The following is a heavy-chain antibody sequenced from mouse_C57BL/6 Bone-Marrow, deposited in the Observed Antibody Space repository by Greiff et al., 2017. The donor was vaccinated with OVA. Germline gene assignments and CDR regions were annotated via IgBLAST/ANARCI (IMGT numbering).Heavy chain of an antibody. CDR2: ISNLAYSI. V-gene: IGHV5-15*04. D-gene: IGHD1-1*01. J-gene: IGHJ1*03. CDR1: GFTFSDYG. CDR3: ARQGYYGSNYFDV. Sequence: EVKVEESGGGLVQPGGSLKLSCAASGFTFSDYGMAWVRQAPRKGPEWVAFISNLAYSIYYADTVTGRFTISRENAKNTLYLEMSSLRSEDTAMYYCARQGYYGSNYFDVWGTGTTVTVSS.